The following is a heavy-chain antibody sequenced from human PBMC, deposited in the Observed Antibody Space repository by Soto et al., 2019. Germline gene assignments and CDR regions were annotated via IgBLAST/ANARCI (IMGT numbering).Heavy chain of an antibody. D-gene: IGHD2-2*02. CDR2: IYPGDSDT. CDR3: ARRGYCSGTTCYKWFDP. Sequence: GESLKISCKGSGYSFSTYWIAWVRQMPGKGLEWMGIIYPGDSDTRYSPSFQGQVTISADKSISTAYLQWSSLKASDTAMYYRARRGYCSGTTCYKWFDPWGQGTLVTVSS. V-gene: IGHV5-51*01. CDR1: GYSFSTYW. J-gene: IGHJ5*02.